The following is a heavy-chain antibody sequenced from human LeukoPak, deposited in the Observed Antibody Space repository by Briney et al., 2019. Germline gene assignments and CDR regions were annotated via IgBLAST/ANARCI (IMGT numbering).Heavy chain of an antibody. J-gene: IGHJ4*02. V-gene: IGHV4-34*01. Sequence: SETLSLTCAVYGGSFSGYYWSWIRQPPGKGLEWIGEINHSGSTNYNPSLKSRVTISVDTSKNQFSLKMNSVTAADTAVFYCTRLGQYCGSDCYPPSFDYWGQGTQVTVSS. D-gene: IGHD2-21*02. CDR3: TRLGQYCGSDCYPPSFDY. CDR2: INHSGST. CDR1: GGSFSGYY.